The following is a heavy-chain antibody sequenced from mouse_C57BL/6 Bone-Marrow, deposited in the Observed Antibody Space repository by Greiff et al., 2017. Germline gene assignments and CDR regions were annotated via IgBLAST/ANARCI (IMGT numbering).Heavy chain of an antibody. CDR1: GYTFTSYG. V-gene: IGHV1-81*01. CDR2: IYPRSGNT. Sequence: SGAELARPGASVKLSCKASGYTFTSYGISWVKQRTGQGLEWIGEIYPRSGNTYYNEKFKGKATLTADKSSSTAYMELRSLTSEDSAVYFCARNSNYPAWFAYWGQGTLVTVSA. CDR3: ARNSNYPAWFAY. D-gene: IGHD2-5*01. J-gene: IGHJ3*01.